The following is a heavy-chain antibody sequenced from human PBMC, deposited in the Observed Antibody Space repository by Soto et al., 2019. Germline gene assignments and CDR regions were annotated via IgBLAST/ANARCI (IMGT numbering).Heavy chain of an antibody. Sequence: SETLSLTCTVSGGSISSYYWSWIRQPPGKGLEWIGYIYYSGSTNYNPSLKSRVTISVDTSKNQFSLKLSSVTAADTAVYYCAREAGYSSGWYEYYYMDVWAKGTTVTVSS. CDR1: GGSISSYY. CDR3: AREAGYSSGWYEYYYMDV. J-gene: IGHJ6*03. CDR2: IYYSGST. V-gene: IGHV4-59*01. D-gene: IGHD6-19*01.